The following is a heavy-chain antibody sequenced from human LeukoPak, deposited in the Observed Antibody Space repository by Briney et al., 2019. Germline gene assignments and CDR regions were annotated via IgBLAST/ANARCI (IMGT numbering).Heavy chain of an antibody. CDR2: IYHSGNT. J-gene: IGHJ4*02. CDR3: ARVWGSYYFDY. D-gene: IGHD7-27*01. CDR1: GYSISSGYY. Sequence: SETLSLTCTVSGYSISSGYYWGWIRQPPGKGLELIGSIYHSGNTYYNPSLKSRVTISVDTSKNQFSLKLSSVTAADTAVYYCARVWGSYYFDYWGQGTLVTVSS. V-gene: IGHV4-38-2*02.